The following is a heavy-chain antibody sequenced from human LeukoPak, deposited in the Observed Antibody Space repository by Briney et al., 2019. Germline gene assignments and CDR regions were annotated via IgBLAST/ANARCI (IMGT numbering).Heavy chain of an antibody. V-gene: IGHV4-39*01. J-gene: IGHJ4*02. D-gene: IGHD2-21*01. CDR2: IYYSGST. CDR3: ARWRWHMYYFDY. CDR1: GGSISSSSYY. Sequence: SETLSLTCTVSGGSISSSSYYWGWIRQPPGKGLEWIGSIYYSGSTYYNPSLKSRVTISVDTSKNQFSLKLSSVTAADTAVYYCARWRWHMYYFDYWGQGTLVTVSS.